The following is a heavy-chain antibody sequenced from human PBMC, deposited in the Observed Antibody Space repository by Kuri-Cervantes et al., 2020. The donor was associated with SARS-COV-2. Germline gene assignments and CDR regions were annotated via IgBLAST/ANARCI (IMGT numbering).Heavy chain of an antibody. CDR3: AREWCSGGSCYPN. Sequence: GSLRLSCTVSGGSISSYYWSWIRQPPGKGLEWIGEIYHSGSTNYNPSLKSRVTISVDTSKNQFSLKLSSVTAADTAVYYCAREWCSGGSCYPNWGQGTRVTVSS. D-gene: IGHD2-15*01. V-gene: IGHV4-34*01. CDR2: IYHSGST. J-gene: IGHJ4*02. CDR1: GGSISSYY.